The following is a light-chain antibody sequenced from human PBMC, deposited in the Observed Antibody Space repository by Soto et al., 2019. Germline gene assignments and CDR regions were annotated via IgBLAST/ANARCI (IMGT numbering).Light chain of an antibody. CDR1: QSVSSSY. J-gene: IGKJ1*01. V-gene: IGKV3-20*01. Sequence: EIVLTQSPGTLSLSPGKRATLSCRASQSVSSSYLAWYQQKPGQAPRLLIYGASSRATGIPDRFSGSGSGTDFTLTISRLEPEDFAVYYCQQYGSSHWTFGQGTKVEIK. CDR2: GAS. CDR3: QQYGSSHWT.